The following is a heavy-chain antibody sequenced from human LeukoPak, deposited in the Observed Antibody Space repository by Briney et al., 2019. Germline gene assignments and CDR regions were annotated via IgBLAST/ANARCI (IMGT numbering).Heavy chain of an antibody. D-gene: IGHD2-2*01. CDR2: IKQDGGEK. V-gene: IGHV3-7*01. CDR1: GFTFSSYW. J-gene: IGHJ3*02. CDR3: ARESGVVVPAAIPLDAFDI. Sequence: GGSLRLSCAASGFTFSSYWMSWVRQAPGKGLEWVANIKQDGGEKYYVDSVKGRFTISRDNAKNSLYLQMNSLRAEDTAVYYCARESGVVVPAAIPLDAFDIWGQGTMVTVSS.